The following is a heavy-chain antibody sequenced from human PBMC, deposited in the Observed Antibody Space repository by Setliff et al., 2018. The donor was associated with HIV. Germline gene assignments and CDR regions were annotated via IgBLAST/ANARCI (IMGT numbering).Heavy chain of an antibody. CDR3: AGARFLVAMTRNWFDP. Sequence: ASVKVSCKASGYTFTDFYIHWVRQAPGQGLEWIGRINPKSGVADYLKKFQGRVTMTTDTSTNTAHMELIRPRFDDTAVYYCAGARFLVAMTRNWFDPWGQGTLVTVSS. D-gene: IGHD5-12*01. V-gene: IGHV1-2*06. J-gene: IGHJ5*02. CDR2: INPKSGVA. CDR1: GYTFTDFY.